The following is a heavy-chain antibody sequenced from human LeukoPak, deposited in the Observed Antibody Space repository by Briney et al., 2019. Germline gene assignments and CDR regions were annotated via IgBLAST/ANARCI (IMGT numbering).Heavy chain of an antibody. CDR1: GGSFSGYY. Sequence: SETLSLTCAVYGGSFSGYYWSWIRQPPGKGLEWIGYIYYSGSTNYNPSLKSRVTISVDTSKNQFSLKLSSVTAADTAVYYCARHGNLAYCGGDCYSFDYWGQGTLVTVSS. J-gene: IGHJ4*02. CDR2: IYYSGST. CDR3: ARHGNLAYCGGDCYSFDY. D-gene: IGHD2-21*02. V-gene: IGHV4-59*08.